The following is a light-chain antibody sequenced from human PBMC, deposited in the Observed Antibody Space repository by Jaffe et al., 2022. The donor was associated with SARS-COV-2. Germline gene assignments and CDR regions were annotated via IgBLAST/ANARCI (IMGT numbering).Light chain of an antibody. Sequence: DIQMTQSPSTLSASVGDRVTITCRASQSISSWLAWYQQKPGKAPKLLIYKASSLESGVPSRFSGSGSGTEFTLTISSLQPDDFATYYCQQWSGTFGQGTKVEIK. CDR3: QQWSGT. V-gene: IGKV1-5*03. CDR1: QSISSW. CDR2: KAS. J-gene: IGKJ1*01.